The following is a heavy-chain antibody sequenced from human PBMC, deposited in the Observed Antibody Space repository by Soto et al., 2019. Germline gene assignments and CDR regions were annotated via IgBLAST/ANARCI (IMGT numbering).Heavy chain of an antibody. D-gene: IGHD4-4*01. CDR3: AKGRDYSNYGWDY. CDR1: GFTFSNYA. Sequence: EVQLLESGGGLVQPGGSLRLSCAASGFTFSNYAMSWVRQAPGKGLQWVSGTSGGGYNTYHADSVKGRFTISRDNSKNTLYLQMNSLRAEDTAVYYCAKGRDYSNYGWDYWGQGTLVTVSS. J-gene: IGHJ4*02. CDR2: TSGGGYNT. V-gene: IGHV3-23*01.